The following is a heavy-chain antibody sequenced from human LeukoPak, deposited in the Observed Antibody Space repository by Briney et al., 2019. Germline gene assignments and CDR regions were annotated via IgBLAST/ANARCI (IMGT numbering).Heavy chain of an antibody. CDR1: GGSISSSSYY. CDR2: IYYSGST. J-gene: IGHJ4*02. D-gene: IGHD3-22*01. V-gene: IGHV4-39*01. Sequence: SETLSLTCTVSGGSISSSSYYWGWIRQPPGKGLEWIGSIYYSGSTYYNPSLKSRVTISVDTSKNQFSLKLSSVTAADTAVYYCARQGKDSSGYLFFDYWGQGTLVTVSS. CDR3: ARQGKDSSGYLFFDY.